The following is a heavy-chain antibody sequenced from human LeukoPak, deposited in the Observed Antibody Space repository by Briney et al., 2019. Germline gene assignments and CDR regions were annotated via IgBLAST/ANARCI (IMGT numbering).Heavy chain of an antibody. CDR3: AGRNNDDVWGGYYRSPTEGFDM. Sequence: TGGSLRLSCAASGITFNRYDMSWVRLGPGKRLEWVAAISSGGGSTYYTDSVKGRFTISRDNSENILYLQINSLKAEDTAVYYCAGRNNDDVWGGYYRSPTEGFDMWGQGTMVTVSS. V-gene: IGHV3-23*01. D-gene: IGHD3-16*01. CDR1: GITFNRYD. CDR2: ISSGGGST. J-gene: IGHJ3*02.